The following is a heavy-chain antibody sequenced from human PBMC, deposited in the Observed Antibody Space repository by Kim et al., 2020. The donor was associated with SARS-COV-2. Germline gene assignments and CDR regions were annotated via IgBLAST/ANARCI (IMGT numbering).Heavy chain of an antibody. D-gene: IGHD6-13*01. Sequence: GGSLRLSCAASGFTFSSYWMTWVRQAPGKGLEWVANIKQDGNQKYYVDSVKGRFTISRDNAKNSLYLQMNSLRAEDTAVYYCARDGDLYSRGKDAFDIWGPGTMVTVSS. CDR2: IKQDGNQK. CDR3: ARDGDLYSRGKDAFDI. J-gene: IGHJ3*02. V-gene: IGHV3-7*01. CDR1: GFTFSSYW.